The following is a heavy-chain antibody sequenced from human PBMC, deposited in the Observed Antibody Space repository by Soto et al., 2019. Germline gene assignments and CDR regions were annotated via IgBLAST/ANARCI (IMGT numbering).Heavy chain of an antibody. J-gene: IGHJ4*02. CDR3: VRGISGSYAWDY. CDR2: ISYDGSNK. D-gene: IGHD1-26*01. CDR1: GFTFSSYG. Sequence: PGGSLRLSCAASGFTFSSYGMHWVRQAPGKGLEWVAVISYDGSNKYYADSVKGRFTISRDNSKNTLYLQMNSLRAEDTAVYYCVRGISGSYAWDYWGQGTLVTVSS. V-gene: IGHV3-30*03.